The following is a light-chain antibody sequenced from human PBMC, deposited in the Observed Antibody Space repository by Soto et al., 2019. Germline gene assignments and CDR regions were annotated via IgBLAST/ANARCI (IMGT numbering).Light chain of an antibody. V-gene: IGLV2-14*01. CDR3: SSYVGDSAYA. CDR1: SSDVGANNA. J-gene: IGLJ1*01. Sequence: QSVLTQPASESGSPGQSITISCTGTSSDVGANNAVSWYQQHPGKAPKLIIYEVRNRPPGVSNRFSGSKSGNAASLTISGLQAEDEADYFCSSYVGDSAYAFGTGTKVTVL. CDR2: EVR.